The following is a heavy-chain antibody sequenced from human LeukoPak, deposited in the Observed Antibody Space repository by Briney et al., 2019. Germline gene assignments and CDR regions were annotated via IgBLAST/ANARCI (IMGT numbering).Heavy chain of an antibody. CDR1: GFNFSRYG. CDR2: IWYDGNNK. D-gene: IGHD3-3*01. V-gene: IGHV3-33*01. J-gene: IGHJ6*02. Sequence: PGGSLRLSCAASGFNFSRYGMHWVRQAPGKGLEGVAVIWYDGNNKYYADSVKGRFTISRDNSKNTLYLQMNSLRAEDTAVYYCARNLRFLEWSIVAYYYGMDVWGQGTTVTVSS. CDR3: ARNLRFLEWSIVAYYYGMDV.